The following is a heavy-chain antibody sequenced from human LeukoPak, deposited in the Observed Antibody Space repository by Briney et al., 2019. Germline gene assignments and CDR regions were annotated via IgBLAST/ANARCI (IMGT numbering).Heavy chain of an antibody. D-gene: IGHD2-2*01. Sequence: SETLSLTCAVYGGSFSGYYWSWIRQPPGKGLEWIGEINHSGSTNYNPSLKSRVTISVDTSKNQFSLKLSSVTAADTAVYYCARVPPDIVVVPAAWDWYFDLWGRGTLVTVSS. CDR1: GGSFSGYY. CDR2: INHSGST. CDR3: ARVPPDIVVVPAAWDWYFDL. V-gene: IGHV4-34*01. J-gene: IGHJ2*01.